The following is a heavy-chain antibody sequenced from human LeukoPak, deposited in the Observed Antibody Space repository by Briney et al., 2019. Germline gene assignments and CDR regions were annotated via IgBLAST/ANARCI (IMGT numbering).Heavy chain of an antibody. Sequence: SETLSLTCAVYGGSFGYFWSWIRQPPGKGLEWIGEINHSGSTNYNPSLKSRVTISVDTSKNQFSLKLNSVTAADTGVFYCARGRACTSTSCYAPNYYYYYGMDVWGQGTTVTVSS. V-gene: IGHV4-34*01. CDR2: INHSGST. J-gene: IGHJ6*02. D-gene: IGHD2-2*01. CDR3: ARGRACTSTSCYAPNYYYYYGMDV. CDR1: GGSFGYF.